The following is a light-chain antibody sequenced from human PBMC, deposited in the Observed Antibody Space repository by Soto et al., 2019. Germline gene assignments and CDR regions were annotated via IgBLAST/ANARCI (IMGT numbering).Light chain of an antibody. CDR2: QDS. V-gene: IGLV3-1*01. CDR3: QAWDSSTPVV. Sequence: SYELTQPPSVSVSPGQTASITCSGDNLGDEYACWYQQKPGQSPVLVIYQDSKRPSGLPERFAGSKSGNTATLTIRGTQAMDEADYYCQAWDSSTPVVFGGGTKLTVL. J-gene: IGLJ2*01. CDR1: NLGDEY.